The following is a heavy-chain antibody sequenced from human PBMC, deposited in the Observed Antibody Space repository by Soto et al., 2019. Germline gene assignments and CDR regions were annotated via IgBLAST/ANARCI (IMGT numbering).Heavy chain of an antibody. D-gene: IGHD2-21*02. CDR3: ARDMSGCSSSDCYLSGWFDP. J-gene: IGHJ5*02. CDR2: IYQSGST. Sequence: QLQLRESGSGLVKPSQTLSLTCTVSGAPITSGAYSWSWIRQPPGKGLEWTGFIYQSGSTHYNPSLKSRVTISVDRSKNHFSLQLTSLTAADTAMYYCARDMSGCSSSDCYLSGWFDPWGPGTLVTVSS. V-gene: IGHV4-30-2*01. CDR1: GAPITSGAYS.